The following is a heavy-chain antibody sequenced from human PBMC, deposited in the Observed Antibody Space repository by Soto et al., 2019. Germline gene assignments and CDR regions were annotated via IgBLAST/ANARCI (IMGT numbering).Heavy chain of an antibody. Sequence: GGSLRLSCAASGFTFSSYAMSWVRQAPGKGLEWVSAISGSGGSTYYADSVKGRFTISRDNSKNTLYLQMNSLRAEDTAVYYCAKDQAIAVAGISAFDICGQWTMVTVSS. D-gene: IGHD6-19*01. CDR2: ISGSGGST. J-gene: IGHJ3*02. CDR3: AKDQAIAVAGISAFDI. CDR1: GFTFSSYA. V-gene: IGHV3-23*01.